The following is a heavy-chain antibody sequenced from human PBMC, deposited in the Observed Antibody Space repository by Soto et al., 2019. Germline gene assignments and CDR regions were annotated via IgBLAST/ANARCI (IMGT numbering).Heavy chain of an antibody. Sequence: EVQLVESGGGLVKPGGSLRLSCAASGFTFSNAWMSWVRQAPGKGLEWVGRIKSKTDGGTTDYAAPVKGRFTISRDDSKNTLYLQMNSLKTEDTAVYYCALKAGGYYYGMDVWGQGTTVTVSS. CDR2: IKSKTDGGTT. CDR1: GFTFSNAW. V-gene: IGHV3-15*01. J-gene: IGHJ6*02. D-gene: IGHD3-16*01. CDR3: ALKAGGYYYGMDV.